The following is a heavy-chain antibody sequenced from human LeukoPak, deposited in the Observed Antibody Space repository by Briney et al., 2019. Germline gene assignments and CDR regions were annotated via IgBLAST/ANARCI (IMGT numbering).Heavy chain of an antibody. Sequence: AGGSLRLSCAASGFSFSTYNMNWVRQAPGKGLEWVSSITTSSTYIYYADSVKGRFTISRDNAKNSLYLQMNSLRAEDTAVYYCARVGPWVNPDYYSYYMDVWGKGTTVTVSS. J-gene: IGHJ6*03. CDR2: ITTSSTYI. V-gene: IGHV3-21*01. D-gene: IGHD1-14*01. CDR3: ARVGPWVNPDYYSYYMDV. CDR1: GFSFSTYN.